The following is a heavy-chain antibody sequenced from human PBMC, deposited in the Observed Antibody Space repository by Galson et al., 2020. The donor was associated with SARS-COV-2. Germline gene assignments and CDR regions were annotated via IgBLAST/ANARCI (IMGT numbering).Heavy chain of an antibody. D-gene: IGHD6-19*01. CDR1: GGSISSGSYY. CDR2: IYTSGST. V-gene: IGHV4-61*02. CDR3: AYGVVAGTGY. J-gene: IGHJ4*02. Sequence: SQTLSLTCTVSGGSISSGSYYWSWIRQPAGKGLEWIGRIYTSGSTNYNLSLQSRVTISIDTSKNQFSLELTSVTAADTAVYFCAYGVVAGTGYWGQGILVTVSS.